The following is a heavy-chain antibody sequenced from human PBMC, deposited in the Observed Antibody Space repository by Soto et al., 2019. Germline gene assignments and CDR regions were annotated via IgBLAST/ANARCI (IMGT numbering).Heavy chain of an antibody. V-gene: IGHV3-30*18. CDR1: GFTFSSYG. Sequence: QVQLVESGGGVVQPGRSLRLSCAASGFTFSSYGMHWVRQAPGKGLEWVAVISYDGSNKYYADSVKGRFTISRDNSKNTLYLQMNSLRAEDTAVYYCAKVAGIAAAGNLYYYYYYGMDVWGQGTTVTVSS. D-gene: IGHD6-13*01. CDR2: ISYDGSNK. CDR3: AKVAGIAAAGNLYYYYYYGMDV. J-gene: IGHJ6*02.